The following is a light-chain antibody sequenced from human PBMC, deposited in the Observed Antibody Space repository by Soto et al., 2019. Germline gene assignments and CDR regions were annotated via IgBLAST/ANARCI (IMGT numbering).Light chain of an antibody. Sequence: QSVLTQPASVSGSPGQSITISYTGGSSDIGGYNYVSWFQQHPGKVPKLMIYEVTNRPSGVSNRFSGSKSGSTASLTISGLQAEDEADYYCSSYTSSNTLVFGTGTKV. CDR1: SSDIGGYNY. CDR2: EVT. J-gene: IGLJ1*01. CDR3: SSYTSSNTLV. V-gene: IGLV2-14*01.